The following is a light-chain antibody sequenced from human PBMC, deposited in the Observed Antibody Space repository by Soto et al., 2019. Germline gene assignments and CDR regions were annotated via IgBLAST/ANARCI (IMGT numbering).Light chain of an antibody. Sequence: DIKVTQNPSTLSASVGDRVTIACRASQKVGKFLNWYQQKPGKVPTLLIFTTSVLHRGVPSRFSGSGSGAEFTLTINGLQPEDFATYYCQQTYISPRTFAQGTKVDIK. CDR3: QQTYISPRT. J-gene: IGKJ1*01. CDR2: TTS. CDR1: QKVGKF. V-gene: IGKV1-39*01.